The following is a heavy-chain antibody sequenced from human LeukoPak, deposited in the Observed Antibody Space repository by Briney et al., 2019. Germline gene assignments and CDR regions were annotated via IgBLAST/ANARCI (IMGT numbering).Heavy chain of an antibody. CDR2: IDGSGGTI. CDR1: GFTFSSYV. CDR3: AKVLSQLIYYDYVWGVDY. V-gene: IGHV3-23*01. D-gene: IGHD3-16*01. Sequence: PGGSLRLSCVASGFTFSSYVMSWVRQAPGKGLEWVAVIDGSGGTIYYADSVKGRFTISRDDSKNTVYLQMNSLRAEDTAVYYCAKVLSQLIYYDYVWGVDYWGQGTLVTVSS. J-gene: IGHJ4*02.